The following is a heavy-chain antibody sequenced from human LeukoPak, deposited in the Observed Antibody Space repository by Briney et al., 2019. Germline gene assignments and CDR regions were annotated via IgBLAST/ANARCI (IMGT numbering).Heavy chain of an antibody. CDR1: GYTFTAYY. CDR3: AGEYCSGGTCRQGFDY. CDR2: INPDSGDT. J-gene: IGHJ4*02. V-gene: IGHV1-2*02. Sequence: ASVKVSCKASGYTFTAYYMHWVRQAPGQGPEYMGWINPDSGDTKPAQNFQGRVTLTRDTSISTAYVELSSLRSDDSAIYYCAGEYCSGGTCRQGFDYWGQGTLVTVSS. D-gene: IGHD2-15*01.